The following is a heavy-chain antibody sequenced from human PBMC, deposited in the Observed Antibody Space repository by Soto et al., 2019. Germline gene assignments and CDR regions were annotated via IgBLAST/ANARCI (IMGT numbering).Heavy chain of an antibody. CDR1: GYTFTSSG. CDR2: ISTHNGNT. J-gene: IGHJ4*02. V-gene: IGHV1-18*01. CDR3: ARDPSALVFDY. Sequence: ASVKVSCKASGYTFTSSGISWVRQAPGQGLEWMGWISTHNGNTNYAQKLQGRVTMTTDPPTSTAYMELRSLRSDDTAMYYCARDPSALVFDYWGQGTLVTVSS. D-gene: IGHD5-18*01.